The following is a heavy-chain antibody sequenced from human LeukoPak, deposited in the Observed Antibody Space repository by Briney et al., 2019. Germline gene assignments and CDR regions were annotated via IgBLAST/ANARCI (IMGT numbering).Heavy chain of an antibody. D-gene: IGHD3-22*01. CDR1: GFTFSSYS. J-gene: IGHJ4*02. CDR3: ARDRRYYDSSGYY. Sequence: GGSLRLSCAASGFTFSSYSMNWVRQAPGKGLEWVSSISSSSSYIYYADSVKGRFTISRDNAKNSLYLQMNSLRAEDTAVYYCARDRRYYDSSGYYSGQGTLVTVSS. V-gene: IGHV3-21*01. CDR2: ISSSSSYI.